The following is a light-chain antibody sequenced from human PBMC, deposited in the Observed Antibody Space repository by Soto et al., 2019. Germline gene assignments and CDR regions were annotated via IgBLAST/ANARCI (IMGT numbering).Light chain of an antibody. Sequence: QSALTQPASVSGSPGQSITIPCTGISSDVGSSDLVSRYQQHPGRAPKLMIYEASKRPSGVSNRFSGSKSGNTASLTISGLQAEDEADYYCCSYSGSITWVFGGGTKVTVL. CDR3: CSYSGSITWV. CDR1: SSDVGSSDL. J-gene: IGLJ3*02. CDR2: EAS. V-gene: IGLV2-23*01.